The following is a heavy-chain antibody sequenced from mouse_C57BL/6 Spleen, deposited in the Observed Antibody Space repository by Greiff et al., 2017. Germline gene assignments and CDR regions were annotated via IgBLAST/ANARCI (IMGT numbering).Heavy chain of an antibody. CDR2: IYPSDSET. CDR3: AREEGTGFAY. J-gene: IGHJ3*01. V-gene: IGHV1-61*01. D-gene: IGHD3-3*01. Sequence: QVQLQQPGAELVRPGSSVTLSCKASGYTFTSYWMDWVKQRPGQGLEWIGNIYPSDSETHYNQKFKDKATLTVDKSSSTAYMQLSSLTSEDSAVYYCAREEGTGFAYWGQGTLVTVSA. CDR1: GYTFTSYW.